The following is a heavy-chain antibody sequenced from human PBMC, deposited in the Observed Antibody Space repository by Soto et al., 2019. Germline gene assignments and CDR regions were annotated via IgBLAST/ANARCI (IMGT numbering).Heavy chain of an antibody. J-gene: IGHJ6*02. CDR2: ISYDGSNK. CDR3: VKDGSSGWPYYYGLDV. D-gene: IGHD6-19*01. V-gene: IGHV3-30*18. CDR1: GFTFSSYG. Sequence: QPGGSLRLSCAASGFTFSSYGIHWVRQAPGKGLEWVAVISYDGSNKYYADSVKGRFTISRDNSKNTLYLQMSSLRAEDTAVYYCVKDGSSGWPYYYGLDVWGQGTTVTVSS.